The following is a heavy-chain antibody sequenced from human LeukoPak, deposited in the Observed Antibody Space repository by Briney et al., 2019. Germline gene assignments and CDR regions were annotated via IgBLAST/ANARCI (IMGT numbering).Heavy chain of an antibody. CDR3: ARAAGYCSSTSCNVRGALNWFDP. CDR2: INPSGGST. J-gene: IGHJ5*02. CDR1: GYTFTSYH. Sequence: ASVKVSCKASGYTFTSYHMHWVRQAPGQGLEWMGIINPSGGSTNYAQKFQGRVTMTTDTSTSTVYLELSSLRFDDTAVYYCARAAGYCSSTSCNVRGALNWFDPWGQGTLVTVSS. D-gene: IGHD2-2*01. V-gene: IGHV1-46*01.